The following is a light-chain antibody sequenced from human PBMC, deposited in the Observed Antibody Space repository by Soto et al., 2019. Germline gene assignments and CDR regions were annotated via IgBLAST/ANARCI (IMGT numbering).Light chain of an antibody. CDR3: QQRSNCQIT. CDR2: DAS. CDR1: QSVSSY. J-gene: IGKJ5*01. V-gene: IGKV3-11*01. Sequence: ELLSTQSPATLSLSPVETATLSFRASQSVSSYLAWYQQKPGLAPRLLIYDASNRATGIPARFSGSGSGTDFTLTISSLEPEDFAVYYCQQRSNCQITFGQGTLLEIK.